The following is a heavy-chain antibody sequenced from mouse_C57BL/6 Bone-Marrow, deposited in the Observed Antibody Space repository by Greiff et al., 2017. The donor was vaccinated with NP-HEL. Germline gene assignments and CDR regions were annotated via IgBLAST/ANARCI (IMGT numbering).Heavy chain of an antibody. J-gene: IGHJ3*01. D-gene: IGHD2-1*01. CDR2: IDPSDSET. V-gene: IGHV1-52*01. Sequence: VQLQQPGAELVRPGSSVKLSCKASGYTFTSYWMHWVKQRPIQGLEWIGNIDPSDSETHYNQKFKDKATLTVDKSSSTAYMQLSSLTSEDSAVYYGARDGGNSWFAYWGQGTLVTVSA. CDR1: GYTFTSYW. CDR3: ARDGGNSWFAY.